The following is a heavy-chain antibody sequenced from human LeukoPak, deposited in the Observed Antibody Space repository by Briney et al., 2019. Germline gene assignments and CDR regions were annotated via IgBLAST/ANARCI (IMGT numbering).Heavy chain of an antibody. CDR1: GFTFDDYA. D-gene: IGHD3-16*01. Sequence: PGRSLRLSCAASGFTFDDYAMHWVRQAPGKGLEWVSGFSWYSGRIGYADSVKGRFTISRDNAKNSLYLQMNSLRVEDTAWYYCAKDFYRLGKFDAFDNWGQGTMVTVSS. V-gene: IGHV3-9*01. CDR3: AKDFYRLGKFDAFDN. J-gene: IGHJ3*02. CDR2: FSWYSGRI.